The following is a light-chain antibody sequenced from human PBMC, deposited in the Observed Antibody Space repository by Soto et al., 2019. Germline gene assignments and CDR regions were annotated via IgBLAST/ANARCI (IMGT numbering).Light chain of an antibody. CDR1: QSISSY. CDR2: AAS. V-gene: IGKV1-39*01. Sequence: DIQMTQSPSSLSASVGDRVTISCRASQSISSYLNWYQQNPGKPPKLLIYAASTLQSGVPSRFSGSGSGTDFTPTISSLQPEDFATYYCQQSYINTWTFGQGTKVDIK. J-gene: IGKJ1*01. CDR3: QQSYINTWT.